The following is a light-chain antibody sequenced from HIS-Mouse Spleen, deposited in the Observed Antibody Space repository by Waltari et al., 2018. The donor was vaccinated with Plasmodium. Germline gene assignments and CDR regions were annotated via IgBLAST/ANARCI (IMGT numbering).Light chain of an antibody. Sequence: GSPGQSITISCTGTSSDVGGYHYVSWYQQHPGKAPKLMIYDVSNRPSGVSNRFSGSKSGNTASLTISGLQAEDEADYYCSSYTSSSTVVFGGGTKLTVL. V-gene: IGLV2-14*03. CDR2: DVS. J-gene: IGLJ2*01. CDR3: SSYTSSSTVV. CDR1: SSDVGGYHY.